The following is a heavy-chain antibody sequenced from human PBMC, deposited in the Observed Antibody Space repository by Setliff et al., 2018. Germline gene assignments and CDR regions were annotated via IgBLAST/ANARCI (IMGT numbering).Heavy chain of an antibody. J-gene: IGHJ4*02. CDR3: ARTCSGSGCYAGLES. V-gene: IGHV3-48*01. Sequence: PGGSLRLSCAASGFTFSTYRMHWVRQAPGKGLEWVAYISATSLNTYYADSVKGRFTISRDNSKNTLYLQMNSLRPEDTAVYYCARTCSGSGCYAGLESWGQGTPVTVS. D-gene: IGHD2-15*01. CDR1: GFTFSTYR. CDR2: ISATSLNT.